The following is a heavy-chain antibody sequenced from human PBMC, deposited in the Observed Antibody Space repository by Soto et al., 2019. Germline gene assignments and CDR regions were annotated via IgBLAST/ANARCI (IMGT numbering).Heavy chain of an antibody. V-gene: IGHV4-59*08. CDR2: IYYSGST. D-gene: IGHD6-19*01. J-gene: IGHJ4*02. CDR3: ARHQRGSGWFEY. Sequence: SETLSLTCTVSGGSISSCYWSWIRQPPGKGLEWIGHIYYSGSTNYNPSLKSRVTISVNTSKNQFSLNLSSVTAADTAVYYCARHQRGSGWFEYWGQGTLVTVS. CDR1: GGSISSCY.